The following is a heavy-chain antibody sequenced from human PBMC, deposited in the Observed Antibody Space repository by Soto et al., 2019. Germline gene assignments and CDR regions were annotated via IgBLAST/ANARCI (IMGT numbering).Heavy chain of an antibody. CDR3: ASGMLADHPYCYGMDV. J-gene: IGHJ6*02. V-gene: IGHV1-69*01. D-gene: IGHD2-8*01. CDR2: IIPIFGTA. Sequence: QVQLVQSGAEVKKPGSSVKVSCKASGGTFSSYAISWVRQAPGQGLEWMGGIIPIFGTANYAQKFQGRVTITADDSTSSAYMELSSLRFEDTAVYYCASGMLADHPYCYGMDVWGQGTTVTVSS. CDR1: GGTFSSYA.